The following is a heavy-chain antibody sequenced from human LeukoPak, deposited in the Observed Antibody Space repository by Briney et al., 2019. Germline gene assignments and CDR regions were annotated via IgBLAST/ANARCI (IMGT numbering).Heavy chain of an antibody. D-gene: IGHD3-10*01. CDR2: IYYSGST. Sequence: SETLSLTCTVSGGSISNYYWSWIRQPPRKGLEWIGYIYYSGSTNYNPSLKSRVTISVDTSKNQFSLKLSSVTAADTAVYYCARWFGESSLFDYWGQGTLVTVSS. V-gene: IGHV4-59*08. CDR3: ARWFGESSLFDY. J-gene: IGHJ4*02. CDR1: GGSISNYY.